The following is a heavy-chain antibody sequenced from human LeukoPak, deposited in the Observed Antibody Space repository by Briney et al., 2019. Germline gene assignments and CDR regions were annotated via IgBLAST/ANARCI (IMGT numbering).Heavy chain of an antibody. J-gene: IGHJ4*02. V-gene: IGHV4-34*01. CDR1: GGSISSYY. Sequence: PSETLSLTCTVSGGSISSYYWSWIRQPPGKGLEWIGEINHSGSTNYNPSLKSRVTISVDTSKNQFSLKLSSVTAADTAVYYCARVRGRSGYLDYWGQGTLVTVSS. CDR2: INHSGST. CDR3: ARVRGRSGYLDY. D-gene: IGHD2-15*01.